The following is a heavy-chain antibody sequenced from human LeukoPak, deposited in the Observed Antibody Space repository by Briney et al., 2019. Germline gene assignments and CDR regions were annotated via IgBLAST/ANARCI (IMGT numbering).Heavy chain of an antibody. D-gene: IGHD3-22*01. J-gene: IGHJ4*02. CDR3: ARAEFEYYYDSSGYYYSN. Sequence: GGSLRLSCAASGFTFSSYSMNWVRQAPGKGLEWVSVIYSGGSTYYADSVKGRFTISRDNSKNTLYLQMNSLRAEDTAVYYCARAEFEYYYDSSGYYYSNWGQGTLVTVSS. V-gene: IGHV3-66*01. CDR2: IYSGGST. CDR1: GFTFSSYS.